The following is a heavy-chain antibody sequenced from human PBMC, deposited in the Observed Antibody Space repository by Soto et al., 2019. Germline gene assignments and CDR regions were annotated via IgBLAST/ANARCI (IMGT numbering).Heavy chain of an antibody. CDR1: GGSISSSNW. CDR3: ARVTYYYDSSGYPPNDAFDI. Sequence: SETLSLTCAVSGGSISSSNWWSWVRQPPGKGLEWIGEIYHSGSTNYNPSLKSRVTISVDKSKNQFSLKLSSVTAADTAVYYCARVTYYYDSSGYPPNDAFDIWGQGTMVTVSS. D-gene: IGHD3-22*01. CDR2: IYHSGST. J-gene: IGHJ3*02. V-gene: IGHV4-4*02.